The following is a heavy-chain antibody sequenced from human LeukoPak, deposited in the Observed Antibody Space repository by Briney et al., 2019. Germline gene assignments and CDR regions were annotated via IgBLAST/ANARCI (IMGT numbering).Heavy chain of an antibody. CDR3: ARDVLAAGATGTFDI. V-gene: IGHV3-7*03. J-gene: IGHJ3*02. D-gene: IGHD1-14*01. CDR1: TFTFSNYW. CDR2: IKQDGGEK. Sequence: GGSLRLSCAASTFTFSNYWMSWVRQAPGKGLEWVANIKQDGGEKYYVDSVKGRFTISRDNAKTSLYLQMNSLRAEDTAVYYCARDVLAAGATGTFDIWGQGTMVTVSS.